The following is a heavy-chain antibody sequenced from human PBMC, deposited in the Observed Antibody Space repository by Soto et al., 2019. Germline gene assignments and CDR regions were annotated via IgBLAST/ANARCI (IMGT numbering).Heavy chain of an antibody. CDR1: GFSVSSIY. Sequence: GGSLRLSCFASGFSVSSIYMTWVRQAPGKGLEWVSVIYSGGNTYYADSVKGRFTIYRDNLKNTLYLQMNSLRAEDTAMYYCARGLDLEYWGLGTLVTVSS. J-gene: IGHJ4*02. CDR2: IYSGGNT. V-gene: IGHV3-53*01. CDR3: ARGLDLEY.